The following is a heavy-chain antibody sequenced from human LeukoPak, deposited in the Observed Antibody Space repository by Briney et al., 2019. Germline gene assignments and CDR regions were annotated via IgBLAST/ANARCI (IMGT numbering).Heavy chain of an antibody. CDR3: ARDGYSSSWYGCYYYYYYMDV. CDR2: ISYDGSNK. Sequence: GGSLRLSCAASGFTFSSYNMNWVRQAPGKGLEWVAVISYDGSNKYYADSVKGRFTISRDNSKNTLYLQMNSLRAEDTAVYYCARDGYSSSWYGCYYYYYYMDVWGKGTTVTVSS. V-gene: IGHV3-30*03. D-gene: IGHD6-13*01. CDR1: GFTFSSYN. J-gene: IGHJ6*03.